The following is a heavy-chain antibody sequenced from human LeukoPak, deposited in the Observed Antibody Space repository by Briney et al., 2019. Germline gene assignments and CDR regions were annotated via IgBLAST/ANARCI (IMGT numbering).Heavy chain of an antibody. CDR2: ISSSGSTI. CDR1: GFTIRSYE. Sequence: QPGGSLRLSCAASGFTIRSYEMNWVRQAPGEGLEWVSYISSSGSTIYYADSVKGRFTISRDNAKNTLYLEVISLTAEDTAVYYCAKDDAWLRFGEWSQGTLVTVSS. CDR3: AKDDAWLRFGE. D-gene: IGHD3-10*01. V-gene: IGHV3-48*03. J-gene: IGHJ4*02.